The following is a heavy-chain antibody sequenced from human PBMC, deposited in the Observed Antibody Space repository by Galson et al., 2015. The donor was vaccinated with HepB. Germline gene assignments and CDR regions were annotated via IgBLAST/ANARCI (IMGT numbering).Heavy chain of an antibody. Sequence: SLRLSCAASGFTFSNAWMSWVRQAPGKGLEWVGRIKSKTDGGTTDYAAPVKGRFTISRDDSKNTLYLQMNSLKTEDTAVYYCTTDIVVVPAATPWGQGTLVTVSS. CDR1: GFTFSNAW. V-gene: IGHV3-15*01. CDR2: IKSKTDGGTT. J-gene: IGHJ5*02. CDR3: TTDIVVVPAATP. D-gene: IGHD2-2*01.